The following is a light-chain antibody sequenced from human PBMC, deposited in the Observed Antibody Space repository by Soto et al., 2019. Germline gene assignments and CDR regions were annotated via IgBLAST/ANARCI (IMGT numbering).Light chain of an antibody. J-gene: IGKJ1*01. CDR1: QGISNY. CDR2: AAS. Sequence: DIQMTQSPSSLSASVGDTVTITCRASQGISNYLAWYQQKPGQVPNLLIYAASTLQSGVPSRFSGSGSGTEFTLPISRLRPEDFATYYGQKDNNSPLTFGQGTKVEI. CDR3: QKDNNSPLT. V-gene: IGKV1-27*01.